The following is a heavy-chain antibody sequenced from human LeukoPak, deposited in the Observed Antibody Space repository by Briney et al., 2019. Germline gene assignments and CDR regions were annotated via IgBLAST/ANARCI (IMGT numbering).Heavy chain of an antibody. CDR2: IYYSGST. CDR1: GGSISSYY. J-gene: IGHJ4*02. Sequence: SETLSLTCTVSGGSISSYYWSWIRQPPGKGLEWIGYIYYSGSTNYNPSLKSRVTISVDTSKNQFSLKLSPVTAADTAVYYCARVRFLEWLPEGYYFDYWGQGTLVTVSS. D-gene: IGHD3-3*01. CDR3: ARVRFLEWLPEGYYFDY. V-gene: IGHV4-59*01.